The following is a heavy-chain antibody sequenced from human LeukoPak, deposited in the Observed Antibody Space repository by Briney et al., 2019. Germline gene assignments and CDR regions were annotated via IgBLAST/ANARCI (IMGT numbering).Heavy chain of an antibody. V-gene: IGHV3-23*01. Sequence: GGSLRLSCAASGFTFSSYAITWVRQAPGKGLEWVSTVIDNGGFTYYADSVRGRFTISRDNAKNSLYLQMNSLRDEDTAVYYCVRDPDALDFWGQGTPVTASS. CDR2: VIDNGGFT. J-gene: IGHJ4*02. CDR3: VRDPDALDF. CDR1: GFTFSSYA.